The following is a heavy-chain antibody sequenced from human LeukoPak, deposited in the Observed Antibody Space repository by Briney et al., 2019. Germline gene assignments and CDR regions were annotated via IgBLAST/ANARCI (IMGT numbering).Heavy chain of an antibody. CDR1: GYTFTSYD. J-gene: IGHJ4*02. CDR2: MNPNSGNT. V-gene: IGHV1-8*01. D-gene: IGHD3-10*01. Sequence: ASVKVSCKASGYTFTSYDINWVRQATGQGLEWMGWMNPNSGNTGYAQKFQGRVTMTRNTSISTAYMELSSLRSEDTAVYYCATGMGRTMVRGVLYWGQGTLVTVSS. CDR3: ATGMGRTMVRGVLY.